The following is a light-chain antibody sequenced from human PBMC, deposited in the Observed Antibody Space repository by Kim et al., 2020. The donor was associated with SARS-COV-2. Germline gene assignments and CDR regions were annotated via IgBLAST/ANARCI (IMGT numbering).Light chain of an antibody. CDR3: SSYAGNYALL. J-gene: IGLJ2*01. V-gene: IGLV2-8*01. CDR2: GVT. Sequence: QSALTEPPSASGCPRQSVTISCTGSSSDVGAYNYVSWYQHHPGKAPKLLIYGVTKRPSGVPDRFSASKSGNTASLTVSGLQTEDEADYYCSSYAGNYALLFGAGTQLTVL. CDR1: SSDVGAYNY.